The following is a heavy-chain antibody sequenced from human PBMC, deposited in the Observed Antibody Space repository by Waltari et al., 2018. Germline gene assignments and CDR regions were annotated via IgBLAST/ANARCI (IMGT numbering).Heavy chain of an antibody. Sequence: QVQLQESGPGLVTPSETLSLTCPVSGRPISSYYSSWLRPPPRKALAWIVYSYHSGITNDIPSLKGRVSISGETSKNQFSLKRGSVAAAGTAVYYCASCLVDSGCYYILDYWGQGTLVTVSS. CDR2: SYHSGIT. J-gene: IGHJ4*02. D-gene: IGHD1-26*01. V-gene: IGHV4-59*01. CDR1: GRPISSYY. CDR3: ASCLVDSGCYYILDY.